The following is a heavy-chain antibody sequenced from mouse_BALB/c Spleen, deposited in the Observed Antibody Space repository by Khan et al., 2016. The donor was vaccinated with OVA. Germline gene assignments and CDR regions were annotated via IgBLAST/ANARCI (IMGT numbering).Heavy chain of an antibody. CDR3: ARGGYRSLAY. CDR2: IYPGNSDT. D-gene: IGHD2-12*01. V-gene: IGHV1-5*01. J-gene: IGHJ3*01. Sequence: EVQLQQSGTVLARPGASVKMSCKASGYSFTSYLIHWVKQRPGQGLEWIGDIYPGNSDTTYNQKFKDKAKLTAGKSANTAYMELSSLTNEDSAVYYGARGGYRSLAYWGQGTLVTVSA. CDR1: GYSFTSYL.